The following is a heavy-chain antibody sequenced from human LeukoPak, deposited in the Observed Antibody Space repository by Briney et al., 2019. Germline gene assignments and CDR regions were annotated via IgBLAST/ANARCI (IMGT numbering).Heavy chain of an antibody. CDR2: IYYSGGT. V-gene: IGHV4-59*01. D-gene: IGHD4-11*01. Sequence: SETLSLTCTVSGGSINYYYWMWIRQPPGKGLEWIGYIYYSGGTHYNPSLKSRVAMLVDTSKNQFSLKLTAVTAADTAVYYCARGGYNSNPFYYYYYGMDVWGQGTTVTVSS. CDR3: ARGGYNSNPFYYYYYGMDV. J-gene: IGHJ6*02. CDR1: GGSINYYY.